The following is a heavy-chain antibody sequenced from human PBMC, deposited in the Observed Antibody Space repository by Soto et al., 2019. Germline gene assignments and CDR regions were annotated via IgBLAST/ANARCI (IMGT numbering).Heavy chain of an antibody. D-gene: IGHD1-7*01. J-gene: IGHJ3*02. CDR1: GYTLASYA. CDR3: AREGITGTALAFDI. Sequence: ASVKVSCKASGYTLASYARHWVRQAPGQRLEWMGWINAGNGNTKYSQKFQGRVTITRDTSASTAYMELSSLRSEDTAVYYCAREGITGTALAFDIWGQGTMVTVSS. CDR2: INAGNGNT. V-gene: IGHV1-3*01.